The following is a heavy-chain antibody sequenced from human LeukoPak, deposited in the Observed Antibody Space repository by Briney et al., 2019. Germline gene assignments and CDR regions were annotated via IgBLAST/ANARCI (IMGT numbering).Heavy chain of an antibody. V-gene: IGHV3-48*01. CDR3: ANQDYGDRYLGFDY. CDR2: ISSSSNTI. Sequence: GGSLRLSCAASGFTFSSYRMNWVRQAPGKGLEWISYISSSSNTIYYADSVKGRFTISRDNAKNSLYLQMNSLGAEDTAVYYRANQDYGDRYLGFDYWGQGTLVTVSS. CDR1: GFTFSSYR. J-gene: IGHJ4*02. D-gene: IGHD4-17*01.